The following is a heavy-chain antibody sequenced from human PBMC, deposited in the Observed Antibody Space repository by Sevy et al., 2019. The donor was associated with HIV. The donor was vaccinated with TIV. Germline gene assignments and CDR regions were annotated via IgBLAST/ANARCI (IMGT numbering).Heavy chain of an antibody. V-gene: IGHV1-2*02. J-gene: IGHJ5*02. CDR1: GYTFTGYY. CDR3: ARDSKGSNYDFWSGYQYNWFDP. Sequence: ASVKVSCKASGYTFTGYYMHWVRQAPGQGLEWMGWINPNSGGTNYAQKFQGRVTMTRDTSISTAYMELSRLRSDDTAVYYCARDSKGSNYDFWSGYQYNWFDPWGQGTLVTVSS. CDR2: INPNSGGT. D-gene: IGHD3-3*01.